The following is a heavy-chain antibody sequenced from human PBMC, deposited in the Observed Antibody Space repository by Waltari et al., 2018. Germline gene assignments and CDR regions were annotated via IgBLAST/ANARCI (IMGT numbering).Heavy chain of an antibody. V-gene: IGHV5-51*03. CDR2: IYPGYSDT. D-gene: IGHD3-9*01. CDR3: ARLGTYDILTGYYPTGWFDP. CDR1: GYSFTSYW. Sequence: EVQRVQSRAEGKKPGESLTNSCKGSGYSFTSYWIGWFRQMHGKGLEWMGIIYPGYSDTRSSTSFQGQVPISADKSISPAYLQWSSLKTPDTAMYYCARLGTYDILTGYYPTGWFDPWGQGTLVTVSS. J-gene: IGHJ5*02.